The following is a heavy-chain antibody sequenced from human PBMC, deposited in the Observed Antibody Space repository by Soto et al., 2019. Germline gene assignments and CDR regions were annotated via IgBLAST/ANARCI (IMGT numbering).Heavy chain of an antibody. CDR3: ARDGPQLVPENWFDP. CDR2: IKQDGSEK. CDR1: GFTFSSYW. D-gene: IGHD6-13*01. J-gene: IGHJ5*02. V-gene: IGHV3-7*01. Sequence: GGSLRLSCAASGFTFSSYWMSWVRQAPGKGLEWVANIKQDGSEKYYVDSVKGRFTISRDNAKNSLYLQMNSLRAEDTAVYYCARDGPQLVPENWFDPWGQGTLVTVSS.